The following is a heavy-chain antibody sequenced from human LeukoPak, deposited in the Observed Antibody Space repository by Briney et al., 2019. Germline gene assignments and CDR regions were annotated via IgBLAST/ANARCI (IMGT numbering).Heavy chain of an antibody. J-gene: IGHJ4*02. CDR1: GFTFSSYG. Sequence: GGSLRLSCAASGFTFSSYGTHWVRQAPGKGLEWVSAISGSGGSTYYADSVKGRFTISRDNSKNTLYLQMNSLRAEDTAVYYCAKLPPRYYFDYWGQGTLVTVSS. CDR2: ISGSGGST. V-gene: IGHV3-23*01. CDR3: AKLPPRYYFDY.